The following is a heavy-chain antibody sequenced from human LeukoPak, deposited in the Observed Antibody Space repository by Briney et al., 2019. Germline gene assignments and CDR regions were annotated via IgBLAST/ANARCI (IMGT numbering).Heavy chain of an antibody. V-gene: IGHV3-74*01. CDR3: ARAGAEAAPFDA. J-gene: IGHJ5*02. CDR1: GFTFSHWW. Sequence: GGSLRLSCVASGFTFSHWWIHWVRQAPGKGLMWVSRTNSAASSTSYADSVKDRFTISRDNAKNTVYLQMNSLRDEDTATYYCARAGAEAAPFDAWGQGTLVTVSS. CDR2: TNSAASST. D-gene: IGHD6-19*01.